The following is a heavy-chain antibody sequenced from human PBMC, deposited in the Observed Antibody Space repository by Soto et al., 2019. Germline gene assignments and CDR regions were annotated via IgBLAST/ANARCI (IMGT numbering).Heavy chain of an antibody. J-gene: IGHJ6*03. CDR2: IIPIQGTA. V-gene: IGHV1-69*08. Sequence: QVQLVQSGAEVKKPGFSEKVSCQASRGSFTSYIFTWVRQAPGQGLEWMGRIIPIQGTANYALKFQDRVTITADKSTNTAYMELRSLRPEDTALYYCAKSLASVDHAHMDVWGKGTTVTVSS. CDR1: RGSFTSYI. D-gene: IGHD3-16*01. CDR3: AKSLASVDHAHMDV.